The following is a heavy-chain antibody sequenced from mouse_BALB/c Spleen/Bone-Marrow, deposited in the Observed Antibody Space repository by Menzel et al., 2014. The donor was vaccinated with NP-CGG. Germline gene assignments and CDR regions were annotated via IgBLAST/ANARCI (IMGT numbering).Heavy chain of an antibody. CDR3: SRNYDYDEGAWFTY. Sequence: QVQLQQSGAELVKPGASVKLSCKTSGYTFTNYWIHWVKQRPGQGLGWIGEIFPGTDTSYYNEKFKDKATLTVDTSSSTAYIQLSNLTSEDSAVYFCSRNYDYDEGAWFTYWGQGTLVTVSA. CDR2: IFPGTDTS. V-gene: IGHV1S132*01. J-gene: IGHJ3*01. D-gene: IGHD2-4*01. CDR1: GYTFTNYW.